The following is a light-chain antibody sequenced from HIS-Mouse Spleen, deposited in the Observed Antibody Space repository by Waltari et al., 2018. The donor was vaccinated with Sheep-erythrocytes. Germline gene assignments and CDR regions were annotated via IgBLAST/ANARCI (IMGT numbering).Light chain of an antibody. J-gene: IGLJ2*01. CDR2: EVS. V-gene: IGLV2-14*01. Sequence: QSALTQPASVSGSPGQSITISCTGTSSDVGGYNYVSWYQQHPGKAPKLMIYEVSNRPSWVSNRFSGSKSGNTASLTISGLHAEDEADYYCSSYTSSSTQVFGGGTKLTVL. CDR1: SSDVGGYNY. CDR3: SSYTSSSTQV.